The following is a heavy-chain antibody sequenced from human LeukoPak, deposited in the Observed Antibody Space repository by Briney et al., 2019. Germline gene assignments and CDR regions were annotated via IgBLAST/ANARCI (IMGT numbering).Heavy chain of an antibody. CDR1: GGSFSGYY. CDR3: ARERLAMVRGVIPKEAWGWFDP. V-gene: IGHV4-34*01. Sequence: SETLSLTWAVYGGSFSGYYWSWVRQPPGKGLEWVGEINHSASTNYNPSLKSRVTISVDTSKNQFSLKLSSVTAADTAVYYCARERLAMVRGVIPKEAWGWFDPWGQGTLVTVSS. D-gene: IGHD3-10*01. J-gene: IGHJ5*02. CDR2: INHSAST.